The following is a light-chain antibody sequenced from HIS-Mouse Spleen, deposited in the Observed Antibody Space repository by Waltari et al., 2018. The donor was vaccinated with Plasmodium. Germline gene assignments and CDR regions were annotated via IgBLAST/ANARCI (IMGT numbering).Light chain of an antibody. CDR2: GAS. Sequence: EIVMTQSPATLSVSPGERATLPCRASQGVSSHLPGYQQKPGQAPRPLIYGASTRATGIPARFSGSGSGTEFTLTISSLQSEDFAVYYCQQYNNWSFTFGPGTKVDIK. V-gene: IGKV3-15*01. CDR1: QGVSSH. CDR3: QQYNNWSFT. J-gene: IGKJ3*01.